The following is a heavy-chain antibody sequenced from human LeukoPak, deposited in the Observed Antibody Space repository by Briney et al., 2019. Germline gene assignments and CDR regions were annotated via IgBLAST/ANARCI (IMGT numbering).Heavy chain of an antibody. CDR1: GFTFSDYY. D-gene: IGHD3-3*01. V-gene: IGHV3-11*04. CDR3: ASSPRRGFGVVI. J-gene: IGHJ4*02. Sequence: SGGSLRLSCAASGFTFSDYYMSWIRQAPGKGLEWVSYISSSGSTIYYADSVKGRFTISRDNAKNSLYLQMNSLRAEDTAVYYCASSPRRGFGVVIWGQGTLVTVSS. CDR2: ISSSGSTI.